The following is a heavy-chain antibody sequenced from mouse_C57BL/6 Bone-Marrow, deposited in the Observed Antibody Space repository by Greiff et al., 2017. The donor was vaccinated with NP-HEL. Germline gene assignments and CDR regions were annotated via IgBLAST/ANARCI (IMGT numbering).Heavy chain of an antibody. CDR1: GYNFTSYW. J-gene: IGHJ1*03. CDR3: AREAITTVVAFYWYFDV. V-gene: IGHV1-50*01. Sequence: QVQLQQPGAELVKPGASVKLSCKASGYNFTSYWMQWVKQRPGQGLEWIGEIDPSDSYTNYNQKFKGKATLTVDTSSSTAYMQLSSLTSEDSAVYYCAREAITTVVAFYWYFDVWGTGTTVTVSS. CDR2: IDPSDSYT. D-gene: IGHD1-1*01.